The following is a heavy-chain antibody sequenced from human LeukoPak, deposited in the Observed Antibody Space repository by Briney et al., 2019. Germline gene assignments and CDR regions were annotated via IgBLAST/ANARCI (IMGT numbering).Heavy chain of an antibody. CDR1: GFTFSSYA. V-gene: IGHV3-23*01. Sequence: PGGSLRLSCAASGFTFSSYAMSWVRQAPGKGLEWVSAISGSGGSTYYADSVKGRFTISRDNSKNTLYLQMNSLRAEDTAVYYCATPDLADYDILTGLGYWGQGTLVTVSS. CDR2: ISGSGGST. D-gene: IGHD3-9*01. CDR3: ATPDLADYDILTGLGY. J-gene: IGHJ4*02.